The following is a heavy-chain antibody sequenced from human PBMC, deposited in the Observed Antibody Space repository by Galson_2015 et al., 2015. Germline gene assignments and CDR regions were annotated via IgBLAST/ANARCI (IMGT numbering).Heavy chain of an antibody. CDR1: GYSFTSYW. CDR3: SRLTGVSSTGDPFGMDV. D-gene: IGHD7-27*01. Sequence: QSGAEVKKPGESLKISCKGSGYSFTSYWIGWVRQMPGKGLEWMGIIYPGDSDTRYSPSFQGQVTISADKSISTAYLQWSSLKASDPAMYYWSRLTGVSSTGDPFGMDVWGPGTPVTGSS. V-gene: IGHV5-51*03. J-gene: IGHJ6*02. CDR2: IYPGDSDT.